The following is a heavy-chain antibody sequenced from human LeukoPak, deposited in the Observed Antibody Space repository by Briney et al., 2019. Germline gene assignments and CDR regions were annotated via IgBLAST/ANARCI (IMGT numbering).Heavy chain of an antibody. CDR2: IREDGSEK. CDR3: ARAGSGRSPDWFDP. Sequence: GGSLRLSCAASGFTFSSSWMTWVRQAPGKGLEWVASIREDGSEKTSVDSVKGRFTISRDNAKNSLYLQMNSLRAEDTAVYYCARAGSGRSPDWFDPWGQGTLVTVSS. CDR1: GFTFSSSW. D-gene: IGHD1-26*01. J-gene: IGHJ5*02. V-gene: IGHV3-7*01.